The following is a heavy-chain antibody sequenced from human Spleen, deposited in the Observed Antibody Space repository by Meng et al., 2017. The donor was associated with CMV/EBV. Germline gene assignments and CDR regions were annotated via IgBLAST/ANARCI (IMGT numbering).Heavy chain of an antibody. D-gene: IGHD5-18*01. Sequence: ASVKVSCKASGYTFTPYYIHWVRQAPGQGLEWMGVINPSGGSPSHARDFQGRVSMTKDTSTTTVYMEVRSLRSEDTAVYYCARRHSYGSHHFDYWGQGTLVTVSS. J-gene: IGHJ4*02. CDR1: GYTFTPYY. V-gene: IGHV1-46*01. CDR2: INPSGGSP. CDR3: ARRHSYGSHHFDY.